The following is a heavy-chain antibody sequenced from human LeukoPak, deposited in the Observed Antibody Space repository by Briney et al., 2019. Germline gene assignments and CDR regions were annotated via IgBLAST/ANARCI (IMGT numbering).Heavy chain of an antibody. CDR1: GHTFTSYD. CDR2: MNPNSGNT. V-gene: IGHV1-8*01. D-gene: IGHD3-9*01. Sequence: ASVKVSCKASGHTFTSYDINWVRQATGQGLEWMGWMNPNSGNTGYAQKFQGRVTMTRNTSISTAYMELSSLRSEDTAVYYCARTDYDILTGYFYYYYYGMDVWGQGTTVTVSS. CDR3: ARTDYDILTGYFYYYYYGMDV. J-gene: IGHJ6*02.